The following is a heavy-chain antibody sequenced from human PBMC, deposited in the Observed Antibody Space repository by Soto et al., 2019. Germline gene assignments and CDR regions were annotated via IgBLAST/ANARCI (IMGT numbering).Heavy chain of an antibody. J-gene: IGHJ4*02. D-gene: IGHD3-22*01. CDR1: GFTFRSYS. CDR2: ISYDGSNK. CDR3: ARARGSGYYFDY. Sequence: GGSLRLSCAASGFTFRSYSMNWVRQAPGKGLEWVALISYDGSNKYYADSVKGRFTISRDNAKNSLYLQMNSLRAEDTAVYYCARARGSGYYFDYWGPGTLVTVYS. V-gene: IGHV3-30*03.